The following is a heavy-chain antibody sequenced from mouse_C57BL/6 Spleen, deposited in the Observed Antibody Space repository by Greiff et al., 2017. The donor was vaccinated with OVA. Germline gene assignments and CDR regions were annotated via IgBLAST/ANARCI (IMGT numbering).Heavy chain of an antibody. V-gene: IGHV7-3*01. D-gene: IGHD2-12*01. CDR3: ARSPLYSTYYFDY. CDR2: IRNKANGYTT. Sequence: VKLMESGGGLVQPGGSLSLSCAASGFTFTDYYMSWVRQPPGKALEWLGFIRNKANGYTTEYSASVKGRFTISRDNSQSILYLQMNALRAEDSATYYCARSPLYSTYYFDYWGQGTTLTVSS. J-gene: IGHJ2*01. CDR1: GFTFTDYY.